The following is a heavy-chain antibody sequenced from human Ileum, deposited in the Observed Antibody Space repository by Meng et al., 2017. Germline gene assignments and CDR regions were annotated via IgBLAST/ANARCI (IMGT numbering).Heavy chain of an antibody. Sequence: QVQLQESGPGLVKVSQTLSLTCPVSGGSIGSAAYYWTWSRQHPAKGLEWIGYIHYTGSTSYNPSLESRTSTSIDTSNNQFSLKVTSVTAADTAVYYCARGVSAAGLFDNWGPGTLVTVSS. CDR2: IHYTGST. D-gene: IGHD2-2*01. J-gene: IGHJ4*02. CDR1: GGSIGSAAYY. V-gene: IGHV4-31*03. CDR3: ARGVSAAGLFDN.